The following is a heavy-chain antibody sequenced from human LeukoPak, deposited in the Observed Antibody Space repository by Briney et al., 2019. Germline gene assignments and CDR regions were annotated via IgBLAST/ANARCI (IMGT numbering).Heavy chain of an antibody. J-gene: IGHJ4*02. Sequence: PGRSLRLSCAASGFTFSSHGMHWVRQAPRKGLEWVAVIWYDGSNKYYADSVKGRFTISRDNSKNTLYLQMNSLRAEDTAVYYCARDTYDDYVPLDYWGQGTLVTVSS. CDR1: GFTFSSHG. CDR3: ARDTYDDYVPLDY. CDR2: IWYDGSNK. D-gene: IGHD4-17*01. V-gene: IGHV3-33*01.